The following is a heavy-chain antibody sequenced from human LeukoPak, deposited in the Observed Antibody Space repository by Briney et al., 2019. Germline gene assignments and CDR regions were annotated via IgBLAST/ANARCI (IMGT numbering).Heavy chain of an antibody. V-gene: IGHV4-38-2*02. CDR2: INHSGST. CDR3: ARDQSAHYYYYMDV. J-gene: IGHJ6*03. CDR1: GYSITSGYY. Sequence: LETLSLTCTVSGYSITSGYYWGWIRQSPGKGLEWIGSINHSGSTYYNPSLKSRVTMSVDTSKNQFSLKLSSVTAADTAVYYCARDQSAHYYYYMDVWGKGTTVTVSS.